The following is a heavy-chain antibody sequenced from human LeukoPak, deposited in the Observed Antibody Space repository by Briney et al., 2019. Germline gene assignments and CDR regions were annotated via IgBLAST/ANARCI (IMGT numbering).Heavy chain of an antibody. J-gene: IGHJ4*02. CDR2: IYYSGST. V-gene: IGHV4-39*01. CDR1: GGSISSSSYY. Sequence: PSETLSLTCTVSGGSISSSSYYWGWIRQPPRKGLEWIGSIYYSGSTYYNPSLKSRVTISVDTSKNQFSLKLSSVTAADTAVYYCARQGMDGETDQYYFDYWGQGTLVTVSS. CDR3: ARQGMDGETDQYYFDY. D-gene: IGHD2-2*03.